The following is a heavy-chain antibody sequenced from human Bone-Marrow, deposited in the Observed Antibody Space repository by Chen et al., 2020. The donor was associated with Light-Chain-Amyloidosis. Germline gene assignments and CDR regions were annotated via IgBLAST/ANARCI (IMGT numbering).Heavy chain of an antibody. D-gene: IGHD6-13*01. CDR2: IKQDGSEK. CDR1: GFNFSSYW. V-gene: IGHV3-7*01. J-gene: IGHJ4*02. CDR3: ARGWRQLGDY. Sequence: EVQLVESGGGLVQPGGSLRLSCAASGFNFSSYWMSWVRQAPGKGLEWVANIKQDGSEKYYVDSVKGRFTISRDNAKNSLYLQMNSLRAEDTAVYYCARGWRQLGDYWGQGTLVTVSS.